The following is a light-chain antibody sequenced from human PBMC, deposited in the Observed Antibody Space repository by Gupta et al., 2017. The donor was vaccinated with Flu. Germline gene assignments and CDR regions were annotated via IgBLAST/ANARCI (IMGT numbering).Light chain of an antibody. Sequence: RRDVGGYNYVSWYQQHPGKAPKLMIYDVSKRPSGVPDRFSGSKSGNTASLTISGLQAEDEADYYCCSYAGSYSWVFGGGTKLTVL. CDR2: DVS. V-gene: IGLV2-11*03. CDR1: RRDVGGYNY. J-gene: IGLJ3*02. CDR3: CSYAGSYSWV.